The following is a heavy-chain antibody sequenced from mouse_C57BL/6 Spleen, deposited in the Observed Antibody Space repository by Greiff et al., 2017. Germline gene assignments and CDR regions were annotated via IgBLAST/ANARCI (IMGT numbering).Heavy chain of an antibody. CDR2: INPSSGYT. V-gene: IGHV1-7*01. Sequence: QVQLQQSGAELAKPGASVKLSCKASGYTFTSYWMHWVKQRPGQGLEWIGYINPSSGYTKYNQKFKDKATLTADKSSRTAYMQLSSLTYEDSAVYYCAREGYDGYLPFADWGQGTLVTVSA. J-gene: IGHJ3*01. CDR3: AREGYDGYLPFAD. D-gene: IGHD2-3*01. CDR1: GYTFTSYW.